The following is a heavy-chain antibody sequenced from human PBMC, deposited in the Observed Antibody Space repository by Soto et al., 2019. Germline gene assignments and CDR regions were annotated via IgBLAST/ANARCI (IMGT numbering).Heavy chain of an antibody. J-gene: IGHJ6*02. Sequence: SETLSLTCTVSGDSISPYHWSYILQPPGKGLEWIGYIYYSGSTSYNPSLKSRVTISVDTSKNQFSLKLNSVTAADTAVYYCARDREAVAGVYYYNGLDVWGQGTTVT. CDR1: GDSISPYH. CDR3: ARDREAVAGVYYYNGLDV. CDR2: IYYSGST. V-gene: IGHV4-59*01. D-gene: IGHD6-19*01.